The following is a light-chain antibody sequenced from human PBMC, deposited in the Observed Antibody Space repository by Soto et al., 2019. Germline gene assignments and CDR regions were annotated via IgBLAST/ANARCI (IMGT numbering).Light chain of an antibody. Sequence: DIVRTQSPLSLPVTPGEPASISCSSSQSLLWTNGYNYVDWFLQKPGQSPQLLIYMASNRASGVPDRISGRGSGTAYTLKIRRVEAEDVGFYYCMQTLRAPWTCGQGIKSE. J-gene: IGKJ1*01. CDR2: MAS. V-gene: IGKV2-28*01. CDR3: MQTLRAPWT. CDR1: QSLLWTNGYNY.